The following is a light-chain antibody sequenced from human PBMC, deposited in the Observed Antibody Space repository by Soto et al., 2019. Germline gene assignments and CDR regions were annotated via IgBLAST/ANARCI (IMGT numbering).Light chain of an antibody. V-gene: IGKV2-30*01. CDR3: MQGTHCPPYT. CDR2: KVS. J-gene: IGKJ2*01. CDR1: QSLVFSDGHTY. Sequence: DVMMTQSPLSLPVTLGQPASISCRSSQSLVFSDGHTYLNWFLQRPGQPPRRLIYKVSNRDSGVPEKFRGSGSRTDFTLRISRGEAEDVGVYYCMQGTHCPPYTFGQGTKLEIK.